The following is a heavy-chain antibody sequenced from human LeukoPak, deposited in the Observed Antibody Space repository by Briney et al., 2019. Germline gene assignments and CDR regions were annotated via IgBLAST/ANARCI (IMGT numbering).Heavy chain of an antibody. V-gene: IGHV1-46*01. CDR2: INPSGGST. J-gene: IGHJ6*02. D-gene: IGHD6-19*01. CDR1: GYTFTSYY. Sequence: ASVKVSCKASGYTFTSYYMHWVRQAPGQGLEWMGIINPSGGSTSYAQKFQGRVTMTRNTSISTAYMELSSLRSEDTAVYYCARGSGGQWLVTYYYYGMDVWGQGTTVTVSS. CDR3: ARGSGGQWLVTYYYYGMDV.